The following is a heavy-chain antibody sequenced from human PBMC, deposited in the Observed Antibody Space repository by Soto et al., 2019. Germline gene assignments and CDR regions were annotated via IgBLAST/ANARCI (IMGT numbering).Heavy chain of an antibody. V-gene: IGHV3-21*01. CDR2: ISSSSSYI. D-gene: IGHD3-22*01. CDR1: GFTFSSYS. CDR3: ARDYYYDSSGYYAGFDY. Sequence: GGSLRLSCAASGFTFSSYSMNWVRQAPGKGLEWVSSISSSSSYIYYADSVKGRFTISRDNAKNSLYLQMNSLRAEDTAVYYCARDYYYDSSGYYAGFDYWGQGTLVTAPQ. J-gene: IGHJ4*02.